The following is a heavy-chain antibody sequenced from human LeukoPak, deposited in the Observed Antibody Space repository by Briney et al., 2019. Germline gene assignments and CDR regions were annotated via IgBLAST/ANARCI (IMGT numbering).Heavy chain of an antibody. CDR3: ARRFDAFDI. J-gene: IGHJ3*02. Sequence: GRSLRLSCAASGFTFSSYAMHWVRQAPGKGLEWVAVISYDGSNKYYADSVKGRFTISRDNSKNTLYLQMNSLRAEDTAVYYCARRFDAFDIWGQGTMVTVSS. D-gene: IGHD4-17*01. CDR2: ISYDGSNK. V-gene: IGHV3-30-3*01. CDR1: GFTFSSYA.